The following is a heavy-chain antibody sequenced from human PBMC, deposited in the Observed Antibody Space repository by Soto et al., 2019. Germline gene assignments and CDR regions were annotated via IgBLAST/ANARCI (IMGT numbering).Heavy chain of an antibody. Sequence: PGWSLRLSCVASEFTLNNYFMHWVRQFPGKRPEWVAFIGVVDNTDYRGSVKGRFTISRNDGDNYLHLQMNILEVGDTGVYYCARGGVPPGYRMDVGAPGTQV. CDR2: IGVVDNT. J-gene: IGHJ6*02. CDR3: ARGGVPPGYRMDV. V-gene: IGHV3-13*01. CDR1: EFTLNNYF. D-gene: IGHD5-18*01.